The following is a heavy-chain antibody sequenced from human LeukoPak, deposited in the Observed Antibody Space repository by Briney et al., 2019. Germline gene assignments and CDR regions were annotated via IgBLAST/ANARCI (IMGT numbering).Heavy chain of an antibody. CDR3: TKRTSGSSWYSYDY. CDR1: GFTFSSFA. J-gene: IGHJ4*02. CDR2: MSGDATNT. V-gene: IGHV3-23*01. Sequence: GGSLRLSCAASGFTFSSFAMNWVPQSPGKGLEWLSTMSGDATNTYYADSVKGRFTISRDNHKTTLFLQMNSPRAEDTAVYYCTKRTSGSSWYSYDYWGQGTLVTVSS. D-gene: IGHD6-13*01.